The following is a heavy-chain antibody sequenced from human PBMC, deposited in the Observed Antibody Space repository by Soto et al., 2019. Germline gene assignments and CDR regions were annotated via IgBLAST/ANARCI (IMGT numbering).Heavy chain of an antibody. Sequence: EVQLVESGGGLVEPGGSLRLSCAASGLTLSNVWMNWVRQAPGKGLEWVGRIKDKAEGGTTDYAAPVKGRFTISRGDSSNTLYLQMNGLQTEDTAVYYCLKRYNLGDEREFWGQGTLVTVSS. J-gene: IGHJ4*02. V-gene: IGHV3-15*07. CDR2: IKDKAEGGTT. CDR1: GLTLSNVW. D-gene: IGHD3-16*01. CDR3: LKRYNLGDEREF.